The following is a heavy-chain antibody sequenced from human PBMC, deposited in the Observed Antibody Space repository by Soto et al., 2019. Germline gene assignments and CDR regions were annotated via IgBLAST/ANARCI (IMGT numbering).Heavy chain of an antibody. D-gene: IGHD1-26*01. CDR3: AREGGGSYQGPDAFDI. CDR2: IWYDGSNK. CDR1: GFTFSSYG. J-gene: IGHJ3*02. V-gene: IGHV3-33*01. Sequence: QVQLVESGGGVVQPGRSLRLSCAASGFTFSSYGMHWVRQAPGKGLEWVAVIWYDGSNKYYADSVKGRFTISRDNSKNTLYLQKNSLRAEDTAVYYCAREGGGSYQGPDAFDIWGQGTMVTVSS.